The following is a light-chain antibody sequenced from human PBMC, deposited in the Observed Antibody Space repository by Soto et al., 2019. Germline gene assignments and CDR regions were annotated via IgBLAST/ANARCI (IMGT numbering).Light chain of an antibody. V-gene: IGLV2-8*01. CDR1: SSDAGGYNY. CDR3: SSYAASNNFYFV. CDR2: EVT. J-gene: IGLJ3*02. Sequence: QSVMTQPPSPSGSPGQAVTISCTATSSDAGGYNYVSWYQQYPGRAPKLMIYEVTKRPSGVPDRFSGSKSGNTASLTVSGLQAEDEADYYCSSYAASNNFYFVFGGGTKVTVL.